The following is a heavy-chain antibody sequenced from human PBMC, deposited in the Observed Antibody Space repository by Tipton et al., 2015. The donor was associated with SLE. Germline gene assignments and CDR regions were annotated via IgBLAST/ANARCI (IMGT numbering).Heavy chain of an antibody. J-gene: IGHJ4*02. CDR2: INHSGST. Sequence: TLSLTCTVSGDTIDGNTYFWDWIRQPPGKGLMLIGEINHSGSTNYNPSLKSRVTISVDTSKNQFSLQLSSVTAADTAVYYCARVSSYYDSSGYPFSYWGQGTLVTVSS. V-gene: IGHV4-39*07. D-gene: IGHD3-22*01. CDR3: ARVSSYYDSSGYPFSY. CDR1: GDTIDGNTYF.